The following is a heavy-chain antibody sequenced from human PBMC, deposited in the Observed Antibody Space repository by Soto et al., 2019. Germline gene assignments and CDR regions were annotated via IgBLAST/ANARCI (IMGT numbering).Heavy chain of an antibody. CDR3: ARVFELYSGWYVY. CDR2: INSDWSST. D-gene: IGHD6-19*01. V-gene: IGHV3-74*01. J-gene: IGHJ4*02. Sequence: EVQLVESGGGLVQPGGSLRLSCAASGFTFSSYWMNWVRQAPGKGLVWVSRINSDWSSTSYADSVKGRFTISTDNAKNTVYLQMNSLRAEDTAVYYCARVFELYSGWYVYWGQGTLVIVSS. CDR1: GFTFSSYW.